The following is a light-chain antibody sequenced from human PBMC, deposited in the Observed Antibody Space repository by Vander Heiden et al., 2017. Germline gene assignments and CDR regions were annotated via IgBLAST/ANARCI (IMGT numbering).Light chain of an antibody. Sequence: SYELTQSPSVSVSPGQTTTITCSGDKLGDKYVSWYQKKPGQSPVLLIYQDKNRPSGIPERFSASNSGNTATLTISGSQAIDEADYYCLTWDTSTGVFGGGTKLTVL. CDR2: QDK. CDR3: LTWDTSTGV. CDR1: KLGDKY. V-gene: IGLV3-1*01. J-gene: IGLJ2*01.